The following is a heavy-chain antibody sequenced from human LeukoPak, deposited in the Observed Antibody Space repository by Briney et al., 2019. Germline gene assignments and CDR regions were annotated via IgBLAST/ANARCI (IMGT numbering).Heavy chain of an antibody. J-gene: IGHJ6*03. Sequence: ASVKVSCKASGYTFTGYYMHWVRQAPGQGLEWMGWINPNSGGTNYAQKFQGRVTMTRDTSISTAYMELSRLRSDDTAVYYCAKAPQARGIYDYYYMDVWGKGTTVTVSS. D-gene: IGHD2-21*01. CDR1: GYTFTGYY. V-gene: IGHV1-2*02. CDR3: AKAPQARGIYDYYYMDV. CDR2: INPNSGGT.